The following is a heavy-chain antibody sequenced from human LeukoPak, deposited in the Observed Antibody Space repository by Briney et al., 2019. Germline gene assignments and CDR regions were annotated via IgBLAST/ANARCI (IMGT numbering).Heavy chain of an antibody. D-gene: IGHD2-2*01. J-gene: IGHJ6*02. CDR3: ARDGEKYCSSTSCYSGYYYYGMDV. V-gene: IGHV4-4*07. Sequence: SETLSLTCTVSGGSIGDNYWSWIRQPAGKGLEWIGRIYASGSTNYNPSLKSRVTLSVDTSKNQFSPKLKSVTAADTAVYYCARDGEKYCSSTSCYSGYYYYGMDVWGQGTTVTVSS. CDR1: GGSIGDNY. CDR2: IYASGST.